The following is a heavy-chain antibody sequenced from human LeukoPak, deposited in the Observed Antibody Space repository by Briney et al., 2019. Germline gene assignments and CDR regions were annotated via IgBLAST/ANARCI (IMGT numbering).Heavy chain of an antibody. CDR2: IYYSGST. D-gene: IGHD2-8*02. Sequence: SETLSLTCIVSGGSISSSSYYWGWIRQPPGKGLEWIGSIYYSGSTYYNPSLKSRVTISVDTSKNQFSLKLSSVTAADTAVYYCARDTGGYPNWFDPWGQGTLVTVSS. V-gene: IGHV4-39*07. CDR1: GGSISSSSYY. J-gene: IGHJ5*02. CDR3: ARDTGGYPNWFDP.